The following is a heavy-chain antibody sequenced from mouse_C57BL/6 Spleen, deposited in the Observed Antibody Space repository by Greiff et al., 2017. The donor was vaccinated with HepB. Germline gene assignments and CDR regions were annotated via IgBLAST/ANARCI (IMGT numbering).Heavy chain of an antibody. J-gene: IGHJ2*01. Sequence: QVQLQQPGAELVKPGASVKLSCKASGYTFTSYWMHWVKQRPGQGLEWIGMIHPNSGSTNYNEKFKSKATLTVDKSSSTAYMQLSSLTSEDSAVYYCAREPNYYGSRRHYFDYWGQGTTLTVSS. CDR1: GYTFTSYW. V-gene: IGHV1-64*01. CDR2: IHPNSGST. CDR3: AREPNYYGSRRHYFDY. D-gene: IGHD1-1*01.